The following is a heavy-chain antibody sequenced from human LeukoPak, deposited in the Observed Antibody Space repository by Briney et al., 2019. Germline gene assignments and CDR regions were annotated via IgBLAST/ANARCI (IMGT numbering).Heavy chain of an antibody. Sequence: SETLSLTCTVSGVPLSSYDLSWIRQPPGKGLEWIGHIYYSGSTSYNPSLKSRVTISVDPSKNQFSLKLSSVTAADTAVYYCATAGRHGSGSPYYFDYWGQGTLVTVSS. CDR3: ATAGRHGSGSPYYFDY. D-gene: IGHD3-10*01. V-gene: IGHV4-59*01. J-gene: IGHJ4*02. CDR2: IYYSGST. CDR1: GVPLSSYD.